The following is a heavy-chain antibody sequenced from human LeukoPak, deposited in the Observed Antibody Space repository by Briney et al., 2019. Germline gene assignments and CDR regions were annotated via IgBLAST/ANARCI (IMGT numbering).Heavy chain of an antibody. Sequence: ASVRVSCKVSGYTLTELSVHWVRQAPGKGLEWMGGFDPEDGETIYAQKFQGRVTMTEDTSTDTAYMELSSLRSEDTAVYYCATIAVAGPNEDYWGRGTLVTVSS. J-gene: IGHJ4*02. V-gene: IGHV1-24*01. CDR2: FDPEDGET. D-gene: IGHD6-19*01. CDR1: GYTLTELS. CDR3: ATIAVAGPNEDY.